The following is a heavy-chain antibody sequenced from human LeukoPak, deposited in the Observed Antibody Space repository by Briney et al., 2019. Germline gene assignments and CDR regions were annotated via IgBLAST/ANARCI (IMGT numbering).Heavy chain of an antibody. CDR1: GFTFSSYS. Sequence: PGGSLRLSCAASGFTFSSYSMNWVRQAPGKGLEWVSVIYSGGSTYYADSVKGRFTISRDNSKNTLYLQMNSLRAEDTAVYYCARVFRETRVVPAAMSHNYYYYYYMDVWGKGTTVTISS. CDR2: IYSGGST. CDR3: ARVFRETRVVPAAMSHNYYYYYYMDV. J-gene: IGHJ6*03. V-gene: IGHV3-66*01. D-gene: IGHD2-2*01.